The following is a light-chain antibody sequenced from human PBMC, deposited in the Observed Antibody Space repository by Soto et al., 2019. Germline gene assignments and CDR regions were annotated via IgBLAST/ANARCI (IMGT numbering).Light chain of an antibody. J-gene: IGKJ4*01. CDR2: LAS. CDR1: QVISKY. V-gene: IGKV1-9*01. Sequence: IQLTQSPSSLSASVGDRVTITCRASQVISKYLAWYQQKPGTAPKLLIYLASTLQGGVPSRFSGSGSGTDFSLTISSLQPEDVATYYCQYLNRFPRTVGGGTKVEIK. CDR3: QYLNRFPRT.